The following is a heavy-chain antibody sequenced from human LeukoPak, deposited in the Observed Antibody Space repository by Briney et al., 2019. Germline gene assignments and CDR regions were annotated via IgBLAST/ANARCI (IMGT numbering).Heavy chain of an antibody. CDR1: GFTFSNAW. V-gene: IGHV3-15*01. CDR2: IKSGTDGGTT. Sequence: GGSLRLSCAASGFTFSNAWMSWVRQAPGKGLEWVGRIKSGTDGGTTDYAAPVKGRFTISRDDSKNTLYLQMNSLKTEDTAVYYCTTKIDYWGQGTLVTVSS. J-gene: IGHJ4*02. CDR3: TTKIDY.